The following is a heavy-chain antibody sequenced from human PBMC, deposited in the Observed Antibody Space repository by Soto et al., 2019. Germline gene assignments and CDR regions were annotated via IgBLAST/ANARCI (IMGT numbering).Heavy chain of an antibody. Sequence: GASVKVSCKASGGTFSSYTISWVRQAPGQGLEWMGWICAFNGNTNYAQKLQGRVTITTDTSTSTAYMELRSLRSDGTAVYYCARVGDSSGWYNWFDPWGQGTLVTVS. CDR2: ICAFNGNT. J-gene: IGHJ5*02. V-gene: IGHV1-18*01. CDR1: GGTFSSYT. CDR3: ARVGDSSGWYNWFDP. D-gene: IGHD6-19*01.